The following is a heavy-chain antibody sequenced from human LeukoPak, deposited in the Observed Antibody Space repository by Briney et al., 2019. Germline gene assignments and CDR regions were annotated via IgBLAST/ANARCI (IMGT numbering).Heavy chain of an antibody. V-gene: IGHV1-46*01. D-gene: IGHD2-15*01. Sequence: ASVKVSCKASGYTFTSYYMHWVRQAPGQGLEWMGIINPSGGSTSYAQKFQGRVTMTRDTSTSTVYMELSSLRSEDTAVYYCARAMFCSGGSCEVTTLDYWGQGSQVSVSS. CDR3: ARAMFCSGGSCEVTTLDY. CDR2: INPSGGST. CDR1: GYTFTSYY. J-gene: IGHJ4*02.